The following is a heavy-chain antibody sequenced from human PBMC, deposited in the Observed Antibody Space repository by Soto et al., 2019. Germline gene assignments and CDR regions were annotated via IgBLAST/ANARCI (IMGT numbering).Heavy chain of an antibody. CDR2: IYHSGST. CDR1: SGSLSSSKW. D-gene: IGHD3-9*01. V-gene: IGHV4-4*02. Sequence: TSENLSLTRAVSSGSLSSSKWWGWVRQPPGKGLEWIGEIYHSGSTNYNPSLKSRVTISVDKSKNQFSLKLSSVTAADTAVYYCARGPENGYYKEWGQGTLVTVSS. J-gene: IGHJ4*02. CDR3: ARGPENGYYKE.